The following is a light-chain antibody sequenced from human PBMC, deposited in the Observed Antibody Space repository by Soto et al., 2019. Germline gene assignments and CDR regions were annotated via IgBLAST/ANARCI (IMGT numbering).Light chain of an antibody. CDR2: DVT. CDR1: SSDVGAYNY. CDR3: CSFATSNTWV. Sequence: QSVLTQPPSASGSPGQSVTISCTGTSSDVGAYNYVSWYQQHAGKAPKLVIYDVTKRPSGVPDRFSGSKSANTASLTVSGLQAEDEADYYCCSFATSNTWVFGGGTKLTVL. J-gene: IGLJ3*02. V-gene: IGLV2-8*01.